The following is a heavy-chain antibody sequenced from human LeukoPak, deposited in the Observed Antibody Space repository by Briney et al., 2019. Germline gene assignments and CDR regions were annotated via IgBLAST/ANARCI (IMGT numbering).Heavy chain of an antibody. J-gene: IGHJ4*02. D-gene: IGHD2-15*01. Sequence: PSETLSLTCTVSGGSISNYYWSWIRQPPGKGLEWIGSIYYSGSTYYNPSLKSRVTISVDTSKNQFSLKLSSVTAADTAVYYCARDAVVVAGENFDYWGQGTLVTVSS. CDR2: IYYSGST. CDR3: ARDAVVVAGENFDY. V-gene: IGHV4-39*07. CDR1: GGSISNYY.